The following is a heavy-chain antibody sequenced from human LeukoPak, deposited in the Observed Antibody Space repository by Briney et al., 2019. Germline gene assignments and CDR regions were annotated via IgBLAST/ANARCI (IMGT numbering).Heavy chain of an antibody. J-gene: IGHJ2*01. CDR1: GYTFTGYY. CDR2: INPNSGGT. V-gene: IGHV1-2*02. Sequence: GASVKVSCKASGYTFTGYYMHWVRQAPGQGLEWMGWINPNSGGTNYAQKFQGRVTMTRDTSISTAYMELSRLRSDDTAVYYCARDKEQVGAPPPFLYFDLWGRGTLVTVSS. CDR3: ARDKEQVGAPPPFLYFDL. D-gene: IGHD1-26*01.